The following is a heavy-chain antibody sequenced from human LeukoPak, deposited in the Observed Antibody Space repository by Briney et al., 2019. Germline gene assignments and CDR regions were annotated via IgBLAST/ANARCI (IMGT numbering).Heavy chain of an antibody. Sequence: PGRSLRPSCEASGFTFSSYAIHWVRQAPGKGLEWVAVISHEGDTKFHADSVKGRFTISRDNSKHTLYLQMNSLRPEDTAVYYCARDKGACSYYRRTSPFGMDVWGQGTTVTVS. J-gene: IGHJ6*02. D-gene: IGHD2-2*01. CDR2: ISHEGDTK. CDR1: GFTFSSYA. V-gene: IGHV3-30-3*01. CDR3: ARDKGACSYYRRTSPFGMDV.